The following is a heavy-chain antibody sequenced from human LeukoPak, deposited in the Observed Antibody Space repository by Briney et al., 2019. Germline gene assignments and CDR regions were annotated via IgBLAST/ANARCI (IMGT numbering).Heavy chain of an antibody. Sequence: SETLSLTCAVSGGSIRSSNWWSWVRPPPGKGLEGIGEIYHSGSTNYNPSLKSRVTISVDTSKNQFCLKMSSVTAADTAVYYCARHGVYYGSGSRYWGQGTLVTVSS. CDR2: IYHSGST. CDR1: GGSIRSSNW. CDR3: ARHGVYYGSGSRY. J-gene: IGHJ4*02. V-gene: IGHV4-4*02. D-gene: IGHD3-10*01.